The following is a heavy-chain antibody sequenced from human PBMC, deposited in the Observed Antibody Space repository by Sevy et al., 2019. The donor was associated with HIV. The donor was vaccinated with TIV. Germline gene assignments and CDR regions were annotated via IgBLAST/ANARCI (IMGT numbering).Heavy chain of an antibody. CDR1: GGSVTSLY. J-gene: IGHJ4*02. CDR3: AGENAWGRGYS. Sequence: SETLSLTCTVSGGSVTSLYWNWIRQPPGKGLEWIANIYYNGHINYNPSLKSRVTLSLDTSKNQFSLRLSSVTAADTAMYYCAGENAWGRGYSWGQGTLVTVSS. D-gene: IGHD1-26*01. V-gene: IGHV4-59*08. CDR2: IYYNGHI.